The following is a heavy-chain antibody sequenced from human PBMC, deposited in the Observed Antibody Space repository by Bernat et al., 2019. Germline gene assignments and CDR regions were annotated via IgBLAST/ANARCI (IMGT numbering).Heavy chain of an antibody. Sequence: QVQLVESGGGVVQPGRSLRLSCAASGFTFSSYAMHWVRQAPGKGLEWVAVISDDGSNKYYADSVKGRFTISRDNSKNTLYLQMNSLRAEDTAVYYCARDDEARFPAPDYWGQGTLVTVSS. CDR3: ARDDEARFPAPDY. D-gene: IGHD3-3*01. J-gene: IGHJ4*02. V-gene: IGHV3-30-3*01. CDR1: GFTFSSYA. CDR2: ISDDGSNK.